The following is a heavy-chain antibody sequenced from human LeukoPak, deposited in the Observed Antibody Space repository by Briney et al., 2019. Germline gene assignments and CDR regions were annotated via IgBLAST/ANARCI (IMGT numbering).Heavy chain of an antibody. CDR3: ARDPPVTARD. CDR1: GFTFSSYA. CDR2: IKQDGSEK. V-gene: IGHV3-7*01. D-gene: IGHD2-21*02. J-gene: IGHJ4*02. Sequence: GGSLRLSCAASGFTFSSYAMSWVRQAPGKGLEWVANIKQDGSEKYYVDSVKGRFTVSRDNAKNSLYLQMNSLRAEDTAVYYCARDPPVTARDWGQGTLVTVSS.